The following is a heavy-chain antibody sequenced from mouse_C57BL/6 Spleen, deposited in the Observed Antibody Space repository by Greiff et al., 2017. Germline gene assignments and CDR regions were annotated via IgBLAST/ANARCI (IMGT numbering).Heavy chain of an antibody. Sequence: QVQLQQSGAELVRPGTSVKVSSKASGYAFTNYLIEWVKQRPGQGLEWIGVINPGSGGTNYNEKFKGKATLTADKSSSTAYMQLSSLTSEDSAVYFCARYYYSDWYFDVWGTGTTVTVSS. V-gene: IGHV1-54*01. J-gene: IGHJ1*03. D-gene: IGHD2-12*01. CDR1: GYAFTNYL. CDR2: INPGSGGT. CDR3: ARYYYSDWYFDV.